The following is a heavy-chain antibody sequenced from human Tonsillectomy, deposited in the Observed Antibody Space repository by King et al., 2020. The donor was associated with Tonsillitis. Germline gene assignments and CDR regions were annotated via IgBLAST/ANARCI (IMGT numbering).Heavy chain of an antibody. CDR3: ARYNRRIAVAGISFLVDDAFDI. J-gene: IGHJ3*02. D-gene: IGHD6-19*01. Sequence: TLKESGPTLVKPTQTLTLTCTFSGFSLSTSGVGVGWIRQPPGKALEWLALIYWDDDKRYSPSLKSRLTITKDTSKNQVVLTMTNMDPVDTATYYCARYNRRIAVAGISFLVDDAFDIWGQGTMVTVSS. CDR2: IYWDDDK. CDR1: GFSLSTSGVG. V-gene: IGHV2-5*02.